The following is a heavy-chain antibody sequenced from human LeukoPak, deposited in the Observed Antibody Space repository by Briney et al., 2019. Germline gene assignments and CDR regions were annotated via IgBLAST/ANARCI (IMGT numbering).Heavy chain of an antibody. CDR3: ARADGSSGFDY. CDR2: INTDGSTT. Sequence: GGSLSLSCATSGFTFSSYWMHWVRHAPGKGLVWVSRINTDGSTTSYSDSVRGRFTISRDHAKNTLYLQMNSLRAEDTAVYYCARADGSSGFDYWGPGTLVTVSS. J-gene: IGHJ4*02. CDR1: GFTFSSYW. V-gene: IGHV3-74*01. D-gene: IGHD6-19*01.